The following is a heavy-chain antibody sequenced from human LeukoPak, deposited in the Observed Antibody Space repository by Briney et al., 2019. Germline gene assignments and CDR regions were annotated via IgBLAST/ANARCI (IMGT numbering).Heavy chain of an antibody. J-gene: IGHJ6*02. Sequence: GGSLRLSCAASGFTFSSYAMSWVRQAPGKGLEWVSAISGSGGSTYYADSEKGRFTISRDNSKNTLYLQMNSLRAEDTAVYYCVKGVNYYYYGMDVWGQGTTVTVSS. CDR1: GFTFSSYA. D-gene: IGHD4-23*01. V-gene: IGHV3-23*01. CDR2: ISGSGGST. CDR3: VKGVNYYYYGMDV.